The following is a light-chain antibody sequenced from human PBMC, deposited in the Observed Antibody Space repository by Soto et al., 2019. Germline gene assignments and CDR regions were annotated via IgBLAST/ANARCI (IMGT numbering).Light chain of an antibody. Sequence: QLVLTQSPSASASLGASVNLTCTLTGGHSTYSIGWHQQQPQSGPRFLMRLNSDGSHSKGDGIPDRFSGSSSVAERFLTNSSLQSEDEADYYCQTWGRGIVVFGGGTKLTVL. J-gene: IGLJ2*01. CDR2: LNSDGSH. CDR1: GGHSTYS. CDR3: QTWGRGIVV. V-gene: IGLV4-69*02.